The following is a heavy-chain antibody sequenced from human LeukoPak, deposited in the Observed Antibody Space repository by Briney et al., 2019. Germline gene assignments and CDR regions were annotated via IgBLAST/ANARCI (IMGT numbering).Heavy chain of an antibody. Sequence: GGSLRLSCAASGFTFSSYAVHWVRQAPGKGLEWVAVISYDGSNKYYADSVKGRFTISRDNSKNTLYLQMNSLRAEDTAVYYCARDRVSSSWKYGWFDPWGQGTLVTVSS. CDR1: GFTFSSYA. D-gene: IGHD6-13*01. J-gene: IGHJ5*02. CDR2: ISYDGSNK. V-gene: IGHV3-30*04. CDR3: ARDRVSSSWKYGWFDP.